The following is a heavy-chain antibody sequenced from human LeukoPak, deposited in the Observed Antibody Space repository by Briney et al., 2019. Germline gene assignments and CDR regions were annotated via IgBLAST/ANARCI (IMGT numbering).Heavy chain of an antibody. V-gene: IGHV3-49*03. CDR1: GFRFGDYG. CDR2: IRSKAYGGTT. Sequence: GGSLRLSCAANGFRFGDYGVSWFRQAPGKGLEWVGFIRSKAYGGTTEYAASVKGRFTISRDDSKSIADLQMNSLKTEDTAVYYCARDGRFSFGYGNYWGQGTLVTVSS. D-gene: IGHD5-18*01. CDR3: ARDGRFSFGYGNY. J-gene: IGHJ4*02.